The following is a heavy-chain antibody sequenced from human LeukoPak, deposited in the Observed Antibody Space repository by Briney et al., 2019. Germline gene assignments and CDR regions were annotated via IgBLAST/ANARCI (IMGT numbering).Heavy chain of an antibody. Sequence: ASVNVSCKASGYTFTSYGISWVRQAPGQGVKGMGWISVYNCNTNYAQKLQGRVTMTTDTSTSTAYMELRSLISDATAVYYCARAFSPPCYDSSGYYYYFDYWGQGTLVTVSS. CDR1: GYTFTSYG. J-gene: IGHJ4*02. V-gene: IGHV1-18*01. D-gene: IGHD3-22*01. CDR3: ARAFSPPCYDSSGYYYYFDY. CDR2: ISVYNCNT.